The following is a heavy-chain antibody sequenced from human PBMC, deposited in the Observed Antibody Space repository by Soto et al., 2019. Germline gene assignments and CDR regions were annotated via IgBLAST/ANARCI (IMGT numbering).Heavy chain of an antibody. D-gene: IGHD6-13*01. CDR1: GGTFSSYA. J-gene: IGHJ6*02. CDR2: IIPIFGTA. V-gene: IGHV1-69*01. Sequence: SVKVSCKASGGTFSSYAISWAREAPGQGLEWMGGIIPIFGTANYAQKFQGRVTITADESTSTAYMELSSLRSEDTAVYYCARGPSRSSWLIPSYYYYGMDVWGQGTTVTVSS. CDR3: ARGPSRSSWLIPSYYYYGMDV.